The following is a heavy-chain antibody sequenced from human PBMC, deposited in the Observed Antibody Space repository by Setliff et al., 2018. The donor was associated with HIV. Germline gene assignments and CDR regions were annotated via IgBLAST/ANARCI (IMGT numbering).Heavy chain of an antibody. CDR1: GFTFRNYK. J-gene: IGHJ6*03. Sequence: GGSLRLSCAASGFTFRNYKFNWVRQAPGRGLEWVSSISIGSGGAIDYADSVQGRFTISRDNSKNSLYLQMNSLRAEDTAVYYCAKNDNYYCYYMDVWGKGTTVTVSS. CDR2: ISIGSGGAI. CDR3: AKNDNYYCYYMDV. V-gene: IGHV3-21*04. D-gene: IGHD3-22*01.